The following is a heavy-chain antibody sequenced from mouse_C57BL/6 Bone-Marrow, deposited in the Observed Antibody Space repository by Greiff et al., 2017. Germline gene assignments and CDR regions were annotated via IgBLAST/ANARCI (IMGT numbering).Heavy chain of an antibody. CDR2: IYPGSGST. J-gene: IGHJ4*01. Sequence: QVQLQQPGAELVKPGASVKMSCKASGYTFTSYWITWVKQRPGQGLEWIGDIYPGSGSTNYNEKFKSKATLTVDTSSSTAYMQLSSLTSEDSAVYYCESVYYYYSRWWSIDFWGKGTSVTVSS. V-gene: IGHV1-55*01. CDR3: ESVYYYYSRWWSIDF. D-gene: IGHD1-1*01. CDR1: GYTFTSYW.